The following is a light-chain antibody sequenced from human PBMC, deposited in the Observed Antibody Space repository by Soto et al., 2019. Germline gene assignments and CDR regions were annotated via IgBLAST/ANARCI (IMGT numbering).Light chain of an antibody. CDR1: QSLLHSRGDNY. CDR2: LGY. J-gene: IGKJ1*01. Sequence: ASNSCSYSQSLLHSRGDNYLDWYVQKPGQSPQLLIYLGYNRASGVPDRFSGSGLFISFTMRNTRVDAEHVRPDECLLAYKILGTLGRGTKVDIK. CDR3: LLAYKILGT. V-gene: IGKV2-28*01.